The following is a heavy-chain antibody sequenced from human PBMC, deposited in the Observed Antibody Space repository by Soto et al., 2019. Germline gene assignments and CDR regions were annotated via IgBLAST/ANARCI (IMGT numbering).Heavy chain of an antibody. J-gene: IGHJ4*02. Sequence: GVSLRLSWAASGFTFSNAWMSWVRQAPGKGLEWVGRIKSYTNGGTTDYAAPVKGRFAISRDDSKNTLYLQMNSLKTEDAGVYYLTKDDPINKYWGKGTLVTVSS. CDR2: IKSYTNGGTT. V-gene: IGHV3-15*01. CDR1: GFTFSNAW. CDR3: TKDDPINKY.